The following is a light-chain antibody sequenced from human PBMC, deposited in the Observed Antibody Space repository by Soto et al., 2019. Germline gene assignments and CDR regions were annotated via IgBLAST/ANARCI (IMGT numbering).Light chain of an antibody. J-gene: IGLJ1*01. V-gene: IGLV2-11*01. Sequence: QSVLTQPRSVSASPGQSVAISCTGTSSDVGGYTYVSWYQQHPGKVPKLIIYDVSKRPSGVPDRFSGSKSGNTASLTISGLQAEDEADYYCCSYAGTYTYVFGTGTKLTVL. CDR2: DVS. CDR3: CSYAGTYTYV. CDR1: SSDVGGYTY.